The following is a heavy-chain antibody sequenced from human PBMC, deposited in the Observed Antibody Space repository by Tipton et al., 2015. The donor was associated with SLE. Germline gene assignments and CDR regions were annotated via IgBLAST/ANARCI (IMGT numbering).Heavy chain of an antibody. CDR3: ASGPYSSGSLSFGY. CDR1: GYSISSGHY. D-gene: IGHD6-19*01. V-gene: IGHV4-61*01. J-gene: IGHJ4*02. CDR2: IYYSGST. Sequence: TLSLTCAVSGYSISSGHYWSWIRQPPGKGLEWIGYIYYSGSTNYNPSLKSRVTISVDTSKNQFSLKLSSVTAADTAVYYCASGPYSSGSLSFGYWGQGTLVTVSS.